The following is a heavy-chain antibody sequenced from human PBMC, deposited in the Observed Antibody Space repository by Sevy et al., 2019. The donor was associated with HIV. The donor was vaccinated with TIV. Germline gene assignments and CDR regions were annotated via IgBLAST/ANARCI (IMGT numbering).Heavy chain of an antibody. CDR2: IKSKTDGGTT. CDR3: TTVGRYYYGSGSYLSSYGMDV. V-gene: IGHV3-15*01. CDR1: GFTFSNAW. J-gene: IGHJ6*02. D-gene: IGHD3-10*01. Sequence: GGSLRLSCAASGFTFSNAWMSWVRQAPGKGLEWVGRIKSKTDGGTTDYAAPVKGRFTISRDDSKNTLYLQMNSLKTEETAVYYCTTVGRYYYGSGSYLSSYGMDVWGQGTTVTVSS.